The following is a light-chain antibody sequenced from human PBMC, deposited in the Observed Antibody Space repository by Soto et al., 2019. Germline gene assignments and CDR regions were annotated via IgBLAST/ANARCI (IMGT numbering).Light chain of an antibody. V-gene: IGLV8-61*01. CDR3: LLYMSSVWV. CDR1: SGSVSTAYY. CDR2: STD. Sequence: QAVVTQEPSFSVSPGGTVTLTCGLTSGSVSTAYYPSWFQQTPGQAPRTLIFSTDTRSSGVPDRFSGSILVNKAALTITVAQADDESDYYCLLYMSSVWVFGVGTQLTVL. J-gene: IGLJ7*01.